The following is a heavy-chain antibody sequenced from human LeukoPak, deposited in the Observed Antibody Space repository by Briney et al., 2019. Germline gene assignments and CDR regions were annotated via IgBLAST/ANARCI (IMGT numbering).Heavy chain of an antibody. CDR2: IYYSGST. CDR1: GGSISSYY. D-gene: IGHD3-10*01. J-gene: IGHJ4*02. CDR3: ARAGPATLWFGESDFDY. V-gene: IGHV4-59*01. Sequence: TSETLSLTCTVSGGSISSYYWSWIRQPPGKGLEWIGYIYYSGSTNYNPSLKSRVPISVDTSKNQFSLKLSSVTAADTAVYYCARAGPATLWFGESDFDYWGQGTLVTVSS.